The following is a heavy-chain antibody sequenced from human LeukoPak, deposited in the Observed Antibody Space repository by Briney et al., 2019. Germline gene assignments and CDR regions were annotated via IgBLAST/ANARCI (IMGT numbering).Heavy chain of an antibody. CDR3: ARGFTYYYDSSGYHLDY. D-gene: IGHD3-22*01. Sequence: SETLSLTCTVSGVSIFSYYWNWIRQPPGQGREWIGYIHYSGTTNYNPSLKSRVTISVDTSKNQFSLKLSSVTAADTAVYYCARGFTYYYDSSGYHLDYWGQGTLVTVSS. J-gene: IGHJ4*02. CDR1: GVSIFSYY. CDR2: IHYSGTT. V-gene: IGHV4-59*12.